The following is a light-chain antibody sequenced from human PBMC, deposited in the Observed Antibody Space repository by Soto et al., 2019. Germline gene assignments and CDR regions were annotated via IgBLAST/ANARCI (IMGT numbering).Light chain of an antibody. CDR3: QTWGSGIPVV. V-gene: IGLV4-69*01. Sequence: QLVLTQSPSASASLGASVKLTCTLSGGHSSYAIAWHQQQPGKGPRYLMKLDSDGSHNKGDEIPDRFSGSSSGAERYLTISSLQSEDEADYYCQTWGSGIPVVFGGGTKVTVL. J-gene: IGLJ2*01. CDR2: LDSDGSH. CDR1: GGHSSYA.